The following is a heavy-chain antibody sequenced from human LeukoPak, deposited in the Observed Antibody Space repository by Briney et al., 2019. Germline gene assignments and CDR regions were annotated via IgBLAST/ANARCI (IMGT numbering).Heavy chain of an antibody. V-gene: IGHV1-69*05. CDR3: ARVGDGYNYWLPFDY. CDR1: GGTFSIYA. CDR2: IIPIFGTA. D-gene: IGHD5-24*01. Sequence: SVTVSFMASGGTFSIYAISWVRQAPGQGLEWMGGIIPIFGTANYAQKFQGRVTITTDESTSTAYMELSSLRSEDTAVYYCARVGDGYNYWLPFDYSGQGALVPVSS. J-gene: IGHJ4*02.